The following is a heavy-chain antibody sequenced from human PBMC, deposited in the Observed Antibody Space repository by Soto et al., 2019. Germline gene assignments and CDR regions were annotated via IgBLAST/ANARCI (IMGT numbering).Heavy chain of an antibody. D-gene: IGHD1-7*01. V-gene: IGHV4-34*01. CDR3: ARGGDNWNYGWFDP. J-gene: IGHJ5*02. Sequence: SETLSLTCAVYGGTFSGYYWSWIRQPPGKGLEWIGEINHSGSTNYNPSLKSRVTISVDTSKNQFSLKLSSVTAADTAVYYCARGGDNWNYGWFDPWGQGTLVTVSS. CDR1: GGTFSGYY. CDR2: INHSGST.